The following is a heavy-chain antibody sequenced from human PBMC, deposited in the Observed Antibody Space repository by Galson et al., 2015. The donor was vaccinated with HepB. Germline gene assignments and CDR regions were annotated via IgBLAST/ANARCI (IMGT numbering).Heavy chain of an antibody. CDR3: ARDLSISRRSYEI. CDR2: MATGNTHM. V-gene: IGHV3-21*01. CDR1: GFTLSTYN. J-gene: IGHJ3*02. D-gene: IGHD4-11*01. Sequence: SLRLSCAASGFTLSTYNMNWVRQAPGKRLEWVSFMATGNTHMKYAESVKGRFTISRDYAENSLYLQMSSLRAEDTAISYCARDLSISRRSYEIWGQGKLVTVSS.